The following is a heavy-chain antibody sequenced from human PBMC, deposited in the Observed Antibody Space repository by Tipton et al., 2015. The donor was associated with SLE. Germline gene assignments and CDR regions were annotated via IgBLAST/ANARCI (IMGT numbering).Heavy chain of an antibody. V-gene: IGHV4-61*09. Sequence: LRLSCTVSGGSISSGNYYWSWIRQPAGKGLEWIGHIYTGGTTNHNPSLRSRVTISVDMSKNQFSLRLTSVTAADTALYYCATERIGGSPFDYWGQGTLVTVSS. D-gene: IGHD3-16*01. CDR2: IYTGGTT. CDR1: GGSISSGNYY. J-gene: IGHJ4*02. CDR3: ATERIGGSPFDY.